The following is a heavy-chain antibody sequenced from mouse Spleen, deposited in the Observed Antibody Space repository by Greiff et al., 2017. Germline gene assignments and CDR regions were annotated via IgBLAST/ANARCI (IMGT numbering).Heavy chain of an antibody. J-gene: IGHJ3*01. D-gene: IGHD2-1*01. CDR2: IYPGSGST. CDR3: ARERRVGNYAGFAY. CDR1: GYTFTSYW. Sequence: QVQLQQPGAELVKPGASVKMSCKASGYTFTSYWITWVKQRPGQGLEWIGDIYPGSGSTNYNEKFKSKATLTVDTSSSTAYMQLSSLTSEDSAVYYCARERRVGNYAGFAYWGQGTLVTVSA. V-gene: IGHV1-55*01.